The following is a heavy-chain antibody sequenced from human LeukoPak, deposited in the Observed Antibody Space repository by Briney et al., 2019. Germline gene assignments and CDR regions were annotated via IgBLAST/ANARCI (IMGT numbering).Heavy chain of an antibody. CDR1: GGTFSGYA. Sequence: PVKVYCKASGGTFSGYAIRWVRQAPGKGLEWMGGIIPIFGTANYAQKFQGRVTITTDESTSTAYMELSSLRSEDTAVYYCARASLDLDGYNYYYYYYTDVWGKGTTVTVSS. J-gene: IGHJ6*03. V-gene: IGHV1-69*05. D-gene: IGHD5-24*01. CDR2: IIPIFGTA. CDR3: ARASLDLDGYNYYYYYYTDV.